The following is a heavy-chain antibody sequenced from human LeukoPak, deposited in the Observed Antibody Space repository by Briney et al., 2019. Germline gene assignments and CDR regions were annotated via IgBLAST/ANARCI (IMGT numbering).Heavy chain of an antibody. CDR2: MNPNSGNT. CDR3: ARGARVVPAALPGHDAFDI. J-gene: IGHJ3*02. V-gene: IGHV1-8*03. Sequence: ASVKVSCKASGYTFTSYDINWVRQAPGQGLEWMGWMNPNSGNTGYAQKFQGRVTITRNTSISTAYMELSSLRSEDTAVYYCARGARVVPAALPGHDAFDIWGQGTMVTVSS. D-gene: IGHD2-2*01. CDR1: GYTFTSYD.